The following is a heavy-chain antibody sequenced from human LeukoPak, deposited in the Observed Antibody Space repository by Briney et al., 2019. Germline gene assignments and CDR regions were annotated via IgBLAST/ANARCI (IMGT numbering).Heavy chain of an antibody. CDR2: IYYSGST. CDR1: GGSISSYY. V-gene: IGHV4-39*01. CDR3: ARHIAAAGTDFDY. D-gene: IGHD6-13*01. J-gene: IGHJ4*02. Sequence: SETLSLTCTVSGGSISSYYWGWIRQPPGKGLEWIGSIYYSGSTYYNPSLKSRVTISVDTSKNQFSLKLSSVTAADTAVYYCARHIAAAGTDFDYWGQGTLVTVSS.